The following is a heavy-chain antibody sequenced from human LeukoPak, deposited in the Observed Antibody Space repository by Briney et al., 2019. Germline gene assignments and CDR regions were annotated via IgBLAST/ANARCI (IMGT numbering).Heavy chain of an antibody. CDR1: GGSISSGGYY. J-gene: IGHJ6*02. CDR3: ARDSAVYYYGMDV. CDR2: IYYSGST. Sequence: SETLSLTCTVSGGSISSGGYYWSWIRQHPGKGLEWIGYIYYSGSTYYNPSLKSRVTISVDTSKNQCSLKLSSVTAADTAVYYCARDSAVYYYGMDVWGQGTTVTVSS. V-gene: IGHV4-31*03.